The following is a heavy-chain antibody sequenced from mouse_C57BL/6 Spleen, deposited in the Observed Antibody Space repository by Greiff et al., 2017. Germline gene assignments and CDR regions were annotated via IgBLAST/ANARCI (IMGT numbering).Heavy chain of an antibody. Sequence: QVQLQQPGAELVRPGTSVKLSCKASGYTFTSYWMHWVKQRPGQGLEWIGVIDPSDSYTNYNQKFKGKATLTVDTSSSTAYMQLSSLTSEDSAVYYCARDAVFAYWGQGTLVTVSA. CDR2: IDPSDSYT. V-gene: IGHV1-59*01. CDR3: ARDAVFAY. J-gene: IGHJ3*01. CDR1: GYTFTSYW.